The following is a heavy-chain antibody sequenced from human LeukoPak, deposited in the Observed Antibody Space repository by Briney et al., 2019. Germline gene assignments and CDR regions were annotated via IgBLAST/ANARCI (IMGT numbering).Heavy chain of an antibody. V-gene: IGHV3-7*01. CDR1: GFSVSGYW. D-gene: IGHD6-13*01. CDR2: IKQDGSEK. J-gene: IGHJ4*02. CDR3: AREWQGGIAAAGTRIEGDY. Sequence: GGSLRLSCAVSGFSVSGYWMTWLRQAPGKGLEWVANIKQDGSEKNYVDSVKGRFTISRDNAEKSLFLQMNSLRVEDTAVYYCAREWQGGIAAAGTRIEGDYWGQGTLVAVSS.